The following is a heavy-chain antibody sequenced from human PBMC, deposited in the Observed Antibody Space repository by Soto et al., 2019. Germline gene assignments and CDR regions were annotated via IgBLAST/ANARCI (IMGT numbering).Heavy chain of an antibody. D-gene: IGHD4-17*01. CDR3: ARDIMRDDYGDAEACDP. Sequence: ASVKVSCKASGYTFTSYGISWVRQAPGQGLEWMGWISAYNGNTNYAQKLQGRVTMTTDTSTSTAYMELRSLRSDDTAVYYWARDIMRDDYGDAEACDPGGQVTRDT. CDR1: GYTFTSYG. V-gene: IGHV1-18*01. J-gene: IGHJ3*01. CDR2: ISAYNGNT.